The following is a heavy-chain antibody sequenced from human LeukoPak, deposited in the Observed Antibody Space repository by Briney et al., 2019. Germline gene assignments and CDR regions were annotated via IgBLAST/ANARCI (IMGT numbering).Heavy chain of an antibody. CDR1: GFSFSNYW. J-gene: IGHJ5*02. D-gene: IGHD3-3*01. V-gene: IGHV3-74*01. CDR3: TRDPISGNEVHWFDP. Sequence: PGGSLRLSCAASGFSFSNYWMHWVRQVPGKGLVWVSRINSDGSSTIYADSVKGRFTISRDNAKNTLYLQMNSLRVEDTAEYYCTRDPISGNEVHWFDPWGQGTLVTVSS. CDR2: INSDGSST.